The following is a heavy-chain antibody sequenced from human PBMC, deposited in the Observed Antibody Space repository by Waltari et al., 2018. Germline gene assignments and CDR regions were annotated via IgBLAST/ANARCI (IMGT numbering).Heavy chain of an antibody. CDR2: ISCSGGST. Sequence: EVQLLESGGGLVQPGGSLRLSCAASGFTFSSYAMSWVRQAPGKGLEWVSAISCSGGSTYYEDSVKGRFTISRDNSKNTLYLQMNSLRAEDTAVYYCAKTPTGSTGYFQHWGQGTLVTVSS. V-gene: IGHV3-23*01. CDR3: AKTPTGSTGYFQH. CDR1: GFTFSSYA. J-gene: IGHJ1*01. D-gene: IGHD4-17*01.